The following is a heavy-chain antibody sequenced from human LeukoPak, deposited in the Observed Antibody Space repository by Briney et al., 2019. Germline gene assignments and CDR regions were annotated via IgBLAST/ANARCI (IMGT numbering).Heavy chain of an antibody. CDR1: GFTFSSYA. Sequence: QPGGSLRLSCAASGFTFSSYAMHWVRQAPGKALEYVSAISSNGGSTYYANSVKGGFTISRDNSKNTLYLQMGSLRAEDMAVYYCARVLTGDPGAFDIWGQGTMVIVSS. CDR3: ARVLTGDPGAFDI. V-gene: IGHV3-64*01. CDR2: ISSNGGST. D-gene: IGHD7-27*01. J-gene: IGHJ3*02.